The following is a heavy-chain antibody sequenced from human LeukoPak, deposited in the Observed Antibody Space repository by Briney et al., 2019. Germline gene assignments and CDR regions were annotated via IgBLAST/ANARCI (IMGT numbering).Heavy chain of an antibody. J-gene: IGHJ4*02. Sequence: GESLKISCKGSRYSFTIYWIGWVRQMPGKGLEWMGIIYPGDSDTRYSPSFQGQVTISADKSISTADLQWSSLKASDTAMYYCARSPPLGYCSSTSCPKTYYFDYWGQGTLVTVSS. CDR2: IYPGDSDT. D-gene: IGHD2-2*01. V-gene: IGHV5-51*01. CDR3: ARSPPLGYCSSTSCPKTYYFDY. CDR1: RYSFTIYW.